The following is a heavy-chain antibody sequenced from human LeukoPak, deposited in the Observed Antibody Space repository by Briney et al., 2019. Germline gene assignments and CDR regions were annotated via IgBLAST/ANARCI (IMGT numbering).Heavy chain of an antibody. D-gene: IGHD5-24*01. J-gene: IGHJ4*02. CDR2: IKSKVHGGTL. CDR1: GFTFSNAW. CDR3: ATDRDSTHLNY. Sequence: GGSLRLSCAASGFTFSNAWMSWVRQAPGKGLEWVGRIKSKVHGGTLEYAAPVKGRFTISRDDSENTLHLQMSSLTTEGTAVYYCATDRDSTHLNYWGQGTLVTVSS. V-gene: IGHV3-15*01.